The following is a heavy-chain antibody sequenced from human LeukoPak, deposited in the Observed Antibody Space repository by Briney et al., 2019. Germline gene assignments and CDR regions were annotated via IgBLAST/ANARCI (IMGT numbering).Heavy chain of an antibody. V-gene: IGHV3-21*01. J-gene: IGHJ4*02. CDR3: AREHGDYFLDY. CDR1: GFTFSSYS. D-gene: IGHD4-17*01. Sequence: GGSLRLSCAASGFTFSSYSMNWVRQAPGKGLEWVSSISSSSSYIYYADSVKGRFTTSRDNAKNSLYLQMNSLRAEDTAVYYCAREHGDYFLDYWGQGTLVTVSS. CDR2: ISSSSSYI.